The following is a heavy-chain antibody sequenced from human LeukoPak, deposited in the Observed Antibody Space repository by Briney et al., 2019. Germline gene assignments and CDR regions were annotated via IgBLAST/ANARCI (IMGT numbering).Heavy chain of an antibody. CDR1: GFSFDDYA. CDR2: IYYSGST. V-gene: IGHV4-59*08. J-gene: IGHJ4*02. D-gene: IGHD4-17*01. CDR3: ARHDYGDYVVGY. Sequence: GSLRLSCAASGFSFDDYAMHWIRQPPGKGLEWIGYIYYSGSTNYNPSLKSRVTISVDTSKNQFSLRLSSVTAADTAVYYCARHDYGDYVVGYWGQGTLVTVSS.